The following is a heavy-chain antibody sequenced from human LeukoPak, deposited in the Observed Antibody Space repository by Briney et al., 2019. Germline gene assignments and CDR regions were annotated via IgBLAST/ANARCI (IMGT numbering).Heavy chain of an antibody. D-gene: IGHD6-19*01. CDR1: GYTFTSYG. Sequence: ASVKVSCKASGYTFTSYGISWVRQAPGQGLEWMGWISAYNGNTNYAQKLQGRVTMTTDTSTSTAYMELRSLRSDDTAAYYCASPRGVAGPLDYWGQGTLVTVSS. CDR2: ISAYNGNT. J-gene: IGHJ4*02. V-gene: IGHV1-18*01. CDR3: ASPRGVAGPLDY.